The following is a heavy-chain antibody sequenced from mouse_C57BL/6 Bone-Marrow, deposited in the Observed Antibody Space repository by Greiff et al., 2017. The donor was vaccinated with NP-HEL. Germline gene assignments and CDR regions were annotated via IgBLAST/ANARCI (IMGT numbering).Heavy chain of an antibody. CDR2: IDPNRGGT. CDR1: GYTFTSYL. D-gene: IGHD1-1*01. Sequence: VKLQQPGAELVKPGASVKLSCKASGYTFTSYLMHWVKQRPGRGLEWIGRIDPNRGGTKYNEKFKSKATLTVDKPPSPAYMQLNSLTSEDSAVYYCARYYYGSSSFDYWGQGTTLTVSS. V-gene: IGHV1-72*01. J-gene: IGHJ2*01. CDR3: ARYYYGSSSFDY.